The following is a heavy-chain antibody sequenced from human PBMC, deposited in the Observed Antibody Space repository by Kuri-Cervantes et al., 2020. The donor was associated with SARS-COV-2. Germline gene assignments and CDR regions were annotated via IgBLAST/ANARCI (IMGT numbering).Heavy chain of an antibody. CDR3: ATGRYYVAYDY. Sequence: SETLSLTCTVSGGSISSHYWSWIRQPPGKGLEWIGYVYSSGSTNYNPSLKSRVTISLDTSKNQFSLKLSSVTAADTAVYYCATGRYYVAYDYWGQGTLVTVSS. D-gene: IGHD1-26*01. CDR2: VYSSGST. J-gene: IGHJ4*02. CDR1: GGSISSHY. V-gene: IGHV4-59*11.